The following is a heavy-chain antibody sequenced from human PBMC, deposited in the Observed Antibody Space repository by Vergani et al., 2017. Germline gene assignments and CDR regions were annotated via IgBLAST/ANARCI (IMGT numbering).Heavy chain of an antibody. V-gene: IGHV1-46*01. D-gene: IGHD2-2*01. CDR2: INPSGGST. CDR3: AADIVVVPAARVAPYYYYGMDV. J-gene: IGHJ6*02. Sequence: QVQLVQSGAEVKKPGASVKVSCKASGYTFTSYYMHWVRQAPGQGLEWMGIINPSGGSTSYAQKFQGRVTMTRDTSTSTVYMELSSLRSDDTAVYYCAADIVVVPAARVAPYYYYGMDVWGQGTTVTVSS. CDR1: GYTFTSYY.